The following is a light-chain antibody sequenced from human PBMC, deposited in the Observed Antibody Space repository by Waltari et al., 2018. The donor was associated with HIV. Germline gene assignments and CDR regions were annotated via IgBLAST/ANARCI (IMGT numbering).Light chain of an antibody. J-gene: IGLJ3*02. CDR1: ALPKQY. CDR2: KDT. V-gene: IGLV3-25*03. Sequence: SYELTQPPSVSVSPGQTARITCSGDALPKQYAYWYQQKPGQAPVLVIYKDTERTSGVPERFSGSSSGTTVTLTISGVQAEDDADYYCLSADTSVTWVFGGGTKLTVL. CDR3: LSADTSVTWV.